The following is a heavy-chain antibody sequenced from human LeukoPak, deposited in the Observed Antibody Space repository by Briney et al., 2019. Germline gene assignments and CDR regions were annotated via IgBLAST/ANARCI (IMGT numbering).Heavy chain of an antibody. V-gene: IGHV4-4*07. Sequence: SETLSLTCTVSGGSISSYYWSWIRQPAGKGLEWIGRIYTSGSTNYNPSLKSRVTMSVDTSKNQFSLKLSSVTAADTAVYYCARETSHRARLGIDYWGQGTLVTVSS. CDR2: IYTSGST. D-gene: IGHD4-11*01. J-gene: IGHJ4*02. CDR1: GGSISSYY. CDR3: ARETSHRARLGIDY.